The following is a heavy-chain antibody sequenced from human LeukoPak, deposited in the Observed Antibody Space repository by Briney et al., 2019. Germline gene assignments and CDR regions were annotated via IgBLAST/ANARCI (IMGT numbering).Heavy chain of an antibody. V-gene: IGHV3-53*01. Sequence: PGGSLRLSCAASGFTVSSNYMSWVRQAPGKGLEWVSVIYSGGSTYYADSVKGRFTISRDNSKNTLYLQMNSLRAEDTAVYYCAREGYYDRRGAFDIWGQGTMVTVSS. D-gene: IGHD3-22*01. CDR2: IYSGGST. CDR3: AREGYYDRRGAFDI. J-gene: IGHJ3*02. CDR1: GFTVSSNY.